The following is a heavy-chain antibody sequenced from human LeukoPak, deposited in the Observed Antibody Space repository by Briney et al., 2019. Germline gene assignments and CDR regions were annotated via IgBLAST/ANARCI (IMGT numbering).Heavy chain of an antibody. CDR1: GYTLTESS. J-gene: IGHJ5*02. D-gene: IGHD4-17*01. CDR3: ATLHGDYEYSFDP. Sequence: ASVKVSCKVSGYTLTESSMHWVRQAPGKGLERMGGFDPEDGETTYAQKFQGRVTMTEDTSTDTAYMELSSLRSEDTAVYYCATLHGDYEYSFDPWGQGVLVTVSS. CDR2: FDPEDGET. V-gene: IGHV1-24*01.